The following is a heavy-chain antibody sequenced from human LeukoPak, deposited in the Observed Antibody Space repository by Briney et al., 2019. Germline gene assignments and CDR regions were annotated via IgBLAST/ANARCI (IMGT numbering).Heavy chain of an antibody. D-gene: IGHD2-15*01. CDR3: ARVSLADYYFDY. CDR1: GFTFSSYG. Sequence: GGSLRLSCAASGFTFSSYGMHWVRQAPGKGLEWVAVMWYDGSNKYYADSVKGRFTISRDNSKNTLYLQMNSLRAEDTAVYYCARVSLADYYFDYWGQGTLVTVSS. J-gene: IGHJ4*02. V-gene: IGHV3-33*01. CDR2: MWYDGSNK.